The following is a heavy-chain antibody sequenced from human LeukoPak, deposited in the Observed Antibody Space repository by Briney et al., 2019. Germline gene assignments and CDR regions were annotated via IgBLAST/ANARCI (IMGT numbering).Heavy chain of an antibody. Sequence: GGSLRLSCSASGFTFSNYAMNWVRQAPGKGLEWVSHISSGGTTIYYADSVKGRFTISRDNAKNSLYLQMNGLRAEDTAAYYCAKSFVDWGQGTLVTVSS. CDR2: ISSGGTTI. V-gene: IGHV3-48*03. CDR3: AKSFVD. J-gene: IGHJ4*02. CDR1: GFTFSNYA. D-gene: IGHD2-21*01.